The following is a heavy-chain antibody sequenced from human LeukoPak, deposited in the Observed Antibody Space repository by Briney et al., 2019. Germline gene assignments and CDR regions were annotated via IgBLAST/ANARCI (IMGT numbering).Heavy chain of an antibody. CDR1: GYTFTSYG. D-gene: IGHD3-22*01. V-gene: IGHV1-2*06. CDR3: ARDIDYDSSGYLVHY. Sequence: ASVKVSCKASGYTFTSYGISWVRQAPGQGFEWMGRINPNSGGTNYAQKFQGRVTMTRDTSISTAYMELSRLRSDDTAVYYCARDIDYDSSGYLVHYWGQGTLVTVSS. J-gene: IGHJ4*02. CDR2: INPNSGGT.